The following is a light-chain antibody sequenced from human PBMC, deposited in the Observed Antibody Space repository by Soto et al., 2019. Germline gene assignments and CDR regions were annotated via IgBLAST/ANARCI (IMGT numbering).Light chain of an antibody. Sequence: QSALTQPPSVSGAPGQKVTISCTRSSSNIGAAYDVHWYQHLPGTAPKLLIYGNNNRPSGVPDRFSGSKSGTSASLAITGLQAEDEADYYCQSYDSSLSGWVFGGGTKFTVL. V-gene: IGLV1-40*01. CDR2: GNN. CDR3: QSYDSSLSGWV. CDR1: SSNIGAAYD. J-gene: IGLJ3*02.